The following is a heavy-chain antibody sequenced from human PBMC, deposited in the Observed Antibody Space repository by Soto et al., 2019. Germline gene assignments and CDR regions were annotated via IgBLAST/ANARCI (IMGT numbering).Heavy chain of an antibody. J-gene: IGHJ4*02. CDR3: ATSNAASDTYSFHY. V-gene: IGHV4-4*02. CDR1: GASVSSTYW. Sequence: PSETLSLACAVSGASVSSTYWWSWVRQPPGKGPEWIGEINHRGSANYNPSLKSRVTMSLDISKSQFSLRLTSVTAADTAVYFCATSNAASDTYSFHYWGRRAVVT. D-gene: IGHD6-13*01. CDR2: INHRGSA.